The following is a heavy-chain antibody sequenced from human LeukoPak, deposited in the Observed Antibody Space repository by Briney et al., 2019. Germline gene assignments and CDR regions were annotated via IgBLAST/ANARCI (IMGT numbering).Heavy chain of an antibody. J-gene: IGHJ4*02. D-gene: IGHD4/OR15-4a*01. Sequence: SETLSLTCTVSGGSISSYYWSWIRQPPGKGLEWIGYIYYSGSTNYNPSLKSRVTISVDTSKNQFSLKLSSVTAADTAVYYCARGGAGSYVDYWGQGALVTVSS. CDR1: GGSISSYY. V-gene: IGHV4-59*01. CDR2: IYYSGST. CDR3: ARGGAGSYVDY.